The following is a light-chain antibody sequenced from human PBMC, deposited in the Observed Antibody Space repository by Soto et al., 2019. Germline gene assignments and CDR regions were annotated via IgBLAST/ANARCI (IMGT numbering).Light chain of an antibody. CDR3: QQYGSSPGT. V-gene: IGKV3-20*01. CDR2: RAS. J-gene: IGKJ1*01. CDR1: QSVNFNY. Sequence: EIVLTQPPGTLSLSPGERATLSCRDSQSVNFNYFAWYQQKLGHAPRLLIYRASSRATGIPDRFSGGGSRTDFTLTISGLEPEDFAVYYCQQYGSSPGTFGQGTKVDIK.